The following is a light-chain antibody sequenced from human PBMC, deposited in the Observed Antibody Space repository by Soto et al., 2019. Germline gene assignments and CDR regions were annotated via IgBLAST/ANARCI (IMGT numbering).Light chain of an antibody. CDR1: SSDVGGYNY. CDR2: EVS. Sequence: QSVVTQPASVSGSPGQSITISCTGTSSDVGGYNYVSWYQHLPGKAPKLMIFEVSNRPSGVSNRFSGSKSGNTASLTISGLQGDDEADYYCTSFTFSSSLVFGTGTKVTVL. CDR3: TSFTFSSSLV. J-gene: IGLJ1*01. V-gene: IGLV2-14*01.